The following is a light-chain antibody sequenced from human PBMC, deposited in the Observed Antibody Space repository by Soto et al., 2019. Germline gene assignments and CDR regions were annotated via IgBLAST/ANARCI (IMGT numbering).Light chain of an antibody. Sequence: QSVLTQPPSASLSPGQSVAISCTRTSSDVGGYNYVSLYQQHPGKAPKLMIYEVNKRPSGVPDRFSGSKSGNTASLTVSGLQAEDEADYYCSSYAGSSNVFGTGTKVTVL. V-gene: IGLV2-8*01. CDR1: SSDVGGYNY. CDR3: SSYAGSSNV. J-gene: IGLJ1*01. CDR2: EVN.